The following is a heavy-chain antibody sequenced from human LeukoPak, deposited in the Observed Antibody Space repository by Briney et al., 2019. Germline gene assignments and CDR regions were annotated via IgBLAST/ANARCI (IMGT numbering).Heavy chain of an antibody. CDR1: GFTFSSYA. D-gene: IGHD2-2*01. V-gene: IGHV3-30-3*01. Sequence: GGSLRLSCAASGFTFSSYAMHWVRQAPGKGLEWVAVISYDGSNKYYADSVKGRFTISRDNSKNTLYLQMNSLRAEDTAVYYCARGLVPVPIYNWFDPWGQGTLVTVSS. CDR2: ISYDGSNK. CDR3: ARGLVPVPIYNWFDP. J-gene: IGHJ5*02.